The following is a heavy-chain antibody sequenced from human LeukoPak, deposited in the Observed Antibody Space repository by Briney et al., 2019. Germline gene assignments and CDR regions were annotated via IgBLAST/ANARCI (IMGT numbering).Heavy chain of an antibody. V-gene: IGHV3-48*01. Sequence: GGSLRLSCAASGFTFSSYSMNWVRQLPGKRLEWVAYVSGSGSTVYYADSVKGRFTVSRDNGKSSLYLQMNSLRVEDTALYYCVRQFASWGQGTLVTVSS. CDR2: VSGSGSTV. CDR3: VRQFAS. CDR1: GFTFSSYS. J-gene: IGHJ4*02.